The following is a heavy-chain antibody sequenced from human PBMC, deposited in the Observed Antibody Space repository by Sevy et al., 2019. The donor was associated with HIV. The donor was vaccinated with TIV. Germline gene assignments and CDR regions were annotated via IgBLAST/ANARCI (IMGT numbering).Heavy chain of an antibody. CDR2: ISYDGSNK. Sequence: GGSLRLSCAASGFTFSSYGMHWVRQAPGKGLEWVAVISYDGSNKYYADSVKGRFTISRNNYKNTLYLQMNSRRAEDTAVYYCAKAMGVYAIRGGFDYWGQGTLVTVSS. V-gene: IGHV3-30*18. J-gene: IGHJ4*02. CDR1: GFTFSSYG. CDR3: AKAMGVYAIRGGFDY. D-gene: IGHD2-8*02.